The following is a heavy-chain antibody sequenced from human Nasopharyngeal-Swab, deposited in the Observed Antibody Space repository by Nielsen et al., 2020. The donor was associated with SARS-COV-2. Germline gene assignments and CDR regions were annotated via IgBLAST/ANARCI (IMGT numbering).Heavy chain of an antibody. J-gene: IGHJ6*02. CDR2: INAGNGNT. CDR3: ARDQRDYDIYYGMDI. D-gene: IGHD3-9*01. CDR1: GYTFTTYA. Sequence: ASVKVSCKASGYTFTTYAIHWVRQAPGQRLEWMGWINAGNGNTKYSQKFQGRVTIARDTLASTAYMELSSLRSEDTAVYYCARDQRDYDIYYGMDIWGQGTTVTVSS. V-gene: IGHV1-3*01.